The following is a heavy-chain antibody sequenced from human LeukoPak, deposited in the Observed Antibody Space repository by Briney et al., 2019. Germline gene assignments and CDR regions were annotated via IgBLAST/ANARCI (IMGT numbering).Heavy chain of an antibody. Sequence: ASVKVSCKASGYTFTSYYMHWVRQAPGQGLEWIGIINPSGGSTSYAQKFQGRVTMTRDTSTSTVYMELSSLRSEDTAVYYCARVGATGRAFDYWGQGTLVTVSS. CDR2: INPSGGST. J-gene: IGHJ4*02. D-gene: IGHD1-26*01. CDR1: GYTFTSYY. CDR3: ARVGATGRAFDY. V-gene: IGHV1-46*01.